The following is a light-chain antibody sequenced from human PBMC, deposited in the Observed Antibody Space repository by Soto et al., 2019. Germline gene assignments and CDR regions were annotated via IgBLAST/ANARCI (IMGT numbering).Light chain of an antibody. CDR3: MQGSHWPPT. Sequence: DVVLTQSQLSLAVTPGQPASIPCRASQSLEYSDGNTYLNWFHQRPGQSPRRLIYQVSNRDSGVPDRFSGSGSGTDFTLKISRVEAEDVGFYYCMQGSHWPPTFGQGTKVEIK. CDR1: QSLEYSDGNTY. V-gene: IGKV2-30*01. CDR2: QVS. J-gene: IGKJ1*01.